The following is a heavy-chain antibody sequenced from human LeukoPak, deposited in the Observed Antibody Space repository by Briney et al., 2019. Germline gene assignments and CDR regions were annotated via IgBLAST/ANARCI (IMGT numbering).Heavy chain of an antibody. J-gene: IGHJ6*03. Sequence: SETLSLTCTVSGGSISSYYWSWIRQPAGKGLEWIGRIYTSGSTNYNPSLKSRVTMSVDTSKNQFSLKLSSVTAADTAVYYCARAAHPTIFRDYYYMDVWGKGTTVTVSS. CDR2: IYTSGST. CDR1: GGSISSYY. V-gene: IGHV4-4*07. D-gene: IGHD3-3*01. CDR3: ARAAHPTIFRDYYYMDV.